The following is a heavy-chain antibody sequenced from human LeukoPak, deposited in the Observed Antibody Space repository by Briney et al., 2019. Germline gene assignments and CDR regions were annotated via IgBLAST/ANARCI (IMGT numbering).Heavy chain of an antibody. Sequence: PSETLSLTCAVYGGSFSGYYWSWIRQPPGKGLEWIGEINHSGSTNYNPSLKSRVTISVDTSKNQFSLKLSSVTAADTAVYYCARRGYSYGWEDYWGQGTLVTVSS. CDR3: ARRGYSYGWEDY. V-gene: IGHV4-34*01. D-gene: IGHD5-18*01. CDR1: GGSFSGYY. CDR2: INHSGST. J-gene: IGHJ4*02.